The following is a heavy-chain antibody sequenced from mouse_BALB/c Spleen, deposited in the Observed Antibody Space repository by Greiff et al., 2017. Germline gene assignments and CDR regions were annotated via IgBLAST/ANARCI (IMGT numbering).Heavy chain of an antibody. CDR2: ISYSGST. Sequence: EVQLQQSGPGLVKPSQSLSLTCTFTGYSITSDYAWTWIRQFPGNKLEWMGYISYSGSTSYNTSPKSRISITRYTSKNQFFLQLNSVTTEDTATYYCASYDGYYDYAMDYWGQGTSVTVSS. J-gene: IGHJ4*01. V-gene: IGHV3-2*02. CDR3: ASYDGYYDYAMDY. CDR1: GYSITSDYA. D-gene: IGHD2-3*01.